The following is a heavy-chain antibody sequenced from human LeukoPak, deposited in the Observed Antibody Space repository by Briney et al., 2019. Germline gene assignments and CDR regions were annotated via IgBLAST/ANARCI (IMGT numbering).Heavy chain of an antibody. CDR3: ARAVHYSGTSDQYTGGWYYFDF. Sequence: SETLSLTCTVSGGSISSYYWSWIRQPPGKGLEWIGYIYYSGSTNYNPSLKSRVTISVDMSRKHFFLDLSSVTAADTAVYYCARAVHYSGTSDQYTGGWYYFDFWGQGTLVTVSS. V-gene: IGHV4-59*01. D-gene: IGHD3-10*01. CDR1: GGSISSYY. CDR2: IYYSGST. J-gene: IGHJ4*02.